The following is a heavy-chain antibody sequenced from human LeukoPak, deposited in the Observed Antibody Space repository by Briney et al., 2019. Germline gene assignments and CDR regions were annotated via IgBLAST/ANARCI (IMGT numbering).Heavy chain of an antibody. Sequence: SETLSLTCTVSGGSISSYYWSWIRQPPGKGLEWIGYIYYSGSTNYNPSLKSRVTISVDTSKNQFSLKLSSVTAADTAVYYCARDGRIGSSTHYDYWGQGTLVTVSS. CDR1: GGSISSYY. CDR3: ARDGRIGSSTHYDY. D-gene: IGHD5/OR15-5a*01. CDR2: IYYSGST. J-gene: IGHJ4*02. V-gene: IGHV4-59*01.